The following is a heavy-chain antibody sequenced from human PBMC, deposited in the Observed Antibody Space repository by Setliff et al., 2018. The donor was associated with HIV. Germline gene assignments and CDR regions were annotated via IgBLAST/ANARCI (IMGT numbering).Heavy chain of an antibody. CDR3: ARDAPGNTEAAPDY. Sequence: ASVKVSCKASCYSFATSGVSWVRQAPGQGLEWMGWISAYNGNTYYAQKLQGRVTMTTDTSTSTAYMELRSLRSDDTAVYYCARDAPGNTEAAPDYWGQGTLVTVSS. CDR2: ISAYNGNT. D-gene: IGHD6-6*01. V-gene: IGHV1-18*01. CDR1: CYSFATSG. J-gene: IGHJ4*02.